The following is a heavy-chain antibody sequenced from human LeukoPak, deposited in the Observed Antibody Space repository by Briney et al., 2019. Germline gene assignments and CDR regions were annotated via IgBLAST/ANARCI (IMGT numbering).Heavy chain of an antibody. CDR2: FYYRGSA. CDR3: ARGGSYYDNN. J-gene: IGHJ4*02. Sequence: KPSETLSLTRTVSGGSISSSSYYWGWIRQPPGKGLEWIGSFYYRGSAYYNPSLKSRVTISVDTSKNQFSLKLSSVTAADTAVFYCARGGSYYDNNWGQGTLVTVSS. D-gene: IGHD3-22*01. V-gene: IGHV4-39*01. CDR1: GGSISSSSYY.